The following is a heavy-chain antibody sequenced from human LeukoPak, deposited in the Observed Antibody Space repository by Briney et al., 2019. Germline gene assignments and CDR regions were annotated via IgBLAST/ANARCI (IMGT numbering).Heavy chain of an antibody. J-gene: IGHJ4*02. Sequence: GGSLRLSCAASGFTFSNAWMSWVRQAPGKGLEWVGRIKSKIDGGTTDYAAPVKGRFTISRDDSKNTLYPQMNSLKTEDTAVYYCTTSKRRYDFWSGYPHYFDYWGQGTLVTVSS. V-gene: IGHV3-15*01. CDR2: IKSKIDGGTT. D-gene: IGHD3-3*01. CDR3: TTSKRRYDFWSGYPHYFDY. CDR1: GFTFSNAW.